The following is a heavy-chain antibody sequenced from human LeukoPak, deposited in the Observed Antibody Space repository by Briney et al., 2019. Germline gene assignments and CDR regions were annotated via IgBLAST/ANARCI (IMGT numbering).Heavy chain of an antibody. CDR1: GFTFNSYA. CDR2: ISGSGGST. CDR3: AKERPSGSYLYYFDY. D-gene: IGHD1-26*01. V-gene: IGHV3-23*01. Sequence: GGSLRLSCVASGFTFNSYALTWVRQAPGKGLEWVSGISGSGGSTYHADSVEGRFTISRDNSKNTLYLQMNSLRAEDTAVYYCAKERPSGSYLYYFDYWGQGTLVTVSS. J-gene: IGHJ4*02.